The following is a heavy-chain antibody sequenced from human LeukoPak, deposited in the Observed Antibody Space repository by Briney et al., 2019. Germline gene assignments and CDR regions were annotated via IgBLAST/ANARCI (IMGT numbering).Heavy chain of an antibody. Sequence: GGSLRLSCVASGFTSSAFWMSWVRRPPGKGLEWVANIKKDGSEKEYVDSVKGRFSIFRDNAKTSVYLQMNSLRAEDTAVYYCATFAGVVPGVLLLWGKGTTVIVSS. CDR1: GFTSSAFW. V-gene: IGHV3-7*01. J-gene: IGHJ6*04. CDR2: IKKDGSEK. D-gene: IGHD2-2*01. CDR3: ATFAGVVPGVLLL.